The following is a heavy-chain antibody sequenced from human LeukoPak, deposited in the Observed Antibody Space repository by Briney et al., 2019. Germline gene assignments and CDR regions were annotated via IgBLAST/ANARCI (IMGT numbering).Heavy chain of an antibody. V-gene: IGHV4-34*01. CDR3: ARAGVRYCSGGSCYRIPFDY. D-gene: IGHD2-15*01. Sequence: PSETLSLTCAVYGGSFSGYYWSWIRQPPGKGLEWIGELNHSGSTNYNPSLKSRVTISVDTSKNQFSLKLSSVTAADTAVYYCARAGVRYCSGGSCYRIPFDYWGQGTLVTVSS. J-gene: IGHJ4*02. CDR2: LNHSGST. CDR1: GGSFSGYY.